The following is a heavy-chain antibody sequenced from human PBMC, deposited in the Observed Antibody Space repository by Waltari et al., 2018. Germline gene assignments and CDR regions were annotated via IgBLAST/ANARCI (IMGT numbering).Heavy chain of an antibody. CDR3: AREEVVRGVINSNWFDP. Sequence: QVQLIQSGAEVTKPGASVKVSCKVSGHTLPELSMHWVRQAPGKGPEWMGGFDVEDGKTIYAQNFQGRVTMTEDTSTDTAYMELTSLRSEDTAVYYCAREEVVRGVINSNWFDPWGQGTLVTVSS. CDR1: GHTLPELS. V-gene: IGHV1-24*01. CDR2: FDVEDGKT. J-gene: IGHJ5*02. D-gene: IGHD3-10*01.